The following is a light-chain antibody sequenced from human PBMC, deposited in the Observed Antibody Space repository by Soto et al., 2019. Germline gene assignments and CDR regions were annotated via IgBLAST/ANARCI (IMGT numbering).Light chain of an antibody. J-gene: IGLJ2*01. CDR2: EDD. Sequence: NFMLPQPHSMSEAPGKTVTISCTRSSGSIASSYVQWYQQRPGSSPSLVIYEDDQRSSGVPDRFSGSIDRSSNSASLTISGRKSWDETDYYGQSYDGDTVIFGGGTKLTVL. CDR1: SGSIASSY. CDR3: QSYDGDTVI. V-gene: IGLV6-57*01.